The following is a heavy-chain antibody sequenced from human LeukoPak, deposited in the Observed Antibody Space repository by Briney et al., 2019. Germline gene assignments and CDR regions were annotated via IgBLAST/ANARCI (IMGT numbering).Heavy chain of an antibody. D-gene: IGHD6-6*01. V-gene: IGHV3-21*01. J-gene: IGHJ5*02. CDR3: ARDLEIAARPFDP. Sequence: GGSLRLSCAASGFTFSSYSMNWVRQAPGKGLEWVSSISSSSYIYYADSVKGRFTISRDNAKNSLYLQMNSLRAEDTAVYYCARDLEIAARPFDPWGQGTLVTVSS. CDR1: GFTFSSYS. CDR2: ISSSSYI.